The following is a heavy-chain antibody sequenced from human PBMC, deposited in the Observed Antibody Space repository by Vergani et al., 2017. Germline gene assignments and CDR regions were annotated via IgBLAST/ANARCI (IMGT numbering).Heavy chain of an antibody. CDR1: GGNFSSYA. D-gene: IGHD2-2*01. CDR3: AGERARAIVVVPAALYNWFDP. CDR2: NIPIFGTA. Sequence: QVQLVQSGAEVKQPGSSVKVSCKASGGNFSSYAISWVRQAPGQGLEWMGGNIPIFGTANYAQKFQGRVTITADESTSTAYMELSSLRSEDTAVYYCAGERARAIVVVPAALYNWFDPWGQGTLVTVSS. V-gene: IGHV1-69*01. J-gene: IGHJ5*02.